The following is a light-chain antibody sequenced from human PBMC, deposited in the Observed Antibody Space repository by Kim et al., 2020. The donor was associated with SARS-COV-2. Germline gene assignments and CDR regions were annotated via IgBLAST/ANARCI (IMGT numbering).Light chain of an antibody. CDR2: DVN. V-gene: IGLV2-14*04. J-gene: IGLJ3*02. CDR1: SSDGGDYIH. CDR3: ASFTSSTTWV. Sequence: GQTSTSSCTATSSDGGDYIHVSWYQQHPGKAPKLIIYDVNKRPSGASDRFSGSKSANTASLTISGLQAEDEAEYYCASFTSSTTWVFGGGTKLTVL.